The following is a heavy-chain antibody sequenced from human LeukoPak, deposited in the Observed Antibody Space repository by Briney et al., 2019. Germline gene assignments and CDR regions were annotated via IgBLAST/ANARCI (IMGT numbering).Heavy chain of an antibody. D-gene: IGHD2-21*02. CDR1: GFNFDDYT. CDR2: ISWNSDFI. CDR3: ARDREAYCGGDCYSPLDY. J-gene: IGHJ4*02. V-gene: IGHV3-9*01. Sequence: GGSLRLSCAASGFNFDDYTMHWVRQPPGKGLEWVSGISWNSDFIVYGDSVKGRFTISRDNAKNSLYLQMNSLRAEDTAVYYCARDREAYCGGDCYSPLDYWGQGTLVTVSS.